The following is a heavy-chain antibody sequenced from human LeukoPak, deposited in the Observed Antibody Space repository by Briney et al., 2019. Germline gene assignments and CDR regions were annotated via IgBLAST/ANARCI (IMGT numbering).Heavy chain of an antibody. J-gene: IGHJ4*02. D-gene: IGHD3-22*01. CDR1: GFSFSSYA. Sequence: GGSLRLSCAGSGFSFSSYAMHWVRRAPGKGLEWISAISATGGSTHYADSVKGRFTISRDNPKNTLYLQLNSLGVEDTAIYYCARGDDSGYYDYFDYWGQGALVTVSS. V-gene: IGHV3-23*01. CDR2: ISATGGST. CDR3: ARGDDSGYYDYFDY.